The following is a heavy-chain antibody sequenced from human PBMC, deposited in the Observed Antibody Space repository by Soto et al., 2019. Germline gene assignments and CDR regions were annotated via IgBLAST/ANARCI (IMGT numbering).Heavy chain of an antibody. CDR2: ISSDGSIT. CDR3: AKGGYYYGSGSYYNVALSYYYGMAV. D-gene: IGHD3-10*01. V-gene: IGHV3-74*01. Sequence: PGGNPGISCAASGVTFSSYWMHWVRQVPGKGLVWVSRISSDGSITNYADSVKGRFSISRDNAKNTLYLQMNSLRAEDTAVYYCAKGGYYYGSGSYYNVALSYYYGMAVCGHVPT. CDR1: GVTFSSYW. J-gene: IGHJ6*02.